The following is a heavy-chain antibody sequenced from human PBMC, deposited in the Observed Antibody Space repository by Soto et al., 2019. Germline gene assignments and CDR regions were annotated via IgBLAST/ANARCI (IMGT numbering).Heavy chain of an antibody. J-gene: IGHJ4*02. V-gene: IGHV3-23*01. Sequence: EVQLLESGGDLVQPGRSLRLSCVASGFTFNTYAMDWVRQAPGKGLEWVSLMTRGGTTAYADSVRGRFTISRDNAKRTLHLQRNSLRAEDTGVNYCARGGSEAKNIDYWGQGTRVTVSS. CDR3: ARGGSEAKNIDY. D-gene: IGHD3-10*01. CDR1: GFTFNTYA. CDR2: MTRGGTT.